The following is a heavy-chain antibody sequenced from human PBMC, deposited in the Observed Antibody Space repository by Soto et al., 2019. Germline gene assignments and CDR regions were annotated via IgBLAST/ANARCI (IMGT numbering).Heavy chain of an antibody. CDR2: ISASGVTT. Sequence: EVQLLESGGGLVQPGGSLRLSCAASGFAFHTHALSWVRQAPGKGLEWVSGISASGVTTYYADSVKGRFTISRDNSKNTVTLQMNSLRAEDTAFYYCAKYRPPPLSLSPSSQAIKNLLVGQCFDSWGQGTLVTVSS. CDR1: GFAFHTHA. V-gene: IGHV3-23*01. J-gene: IGHJ4*02. CDR3: AKYRPPPLSLSPSSQAIKNLLVGQCFDS. D-gene: IGHD2-8*02.